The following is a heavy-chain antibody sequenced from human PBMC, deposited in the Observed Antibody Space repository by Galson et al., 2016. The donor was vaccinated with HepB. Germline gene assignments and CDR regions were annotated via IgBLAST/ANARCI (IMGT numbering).Heavy chain of an antibody. Sequence: SLRLSCAASGFTFNNYALNWVRQAPGKGLEWVSAISIRSDSTFYADSVKGRFMIFRDNSKNTVYQQMNTLRVDDTATYYCAKDIRSSVTGWGKLDAFDVWGQGTMVTVSS. J-gene: IGHJ3*01. CDR3: AKDIRSSVTGWGKLDAFDV. CDR2: ISIRSDST. CDR1: GFTFNNYA. V-gene: IGHV3-23*01. D-gene: IGHD3-16*01.